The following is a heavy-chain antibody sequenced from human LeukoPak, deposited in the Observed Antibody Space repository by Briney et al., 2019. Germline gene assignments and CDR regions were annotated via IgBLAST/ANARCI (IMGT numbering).Heavy chain of an antibody. V-gene: IGHV4-39*01. D-gene: IGHD3-3*01. J-gene: IGHJ6*03. CDR1: GGSVSSDSYY. CDR2: IYYGGSI. CDR3: ARGRYPFWSGHNYYMDV. Sequence: PSETLSLTCTVSGGSVSSDSYYWGWIRQPPGKGLEWIGSIYYGGSIYYNPSLKSRVTISVDTSKTQFSLKLSSVTAADTAVYYCARGRYPFWSGHNYYMDVWGKGTTVTVSS.